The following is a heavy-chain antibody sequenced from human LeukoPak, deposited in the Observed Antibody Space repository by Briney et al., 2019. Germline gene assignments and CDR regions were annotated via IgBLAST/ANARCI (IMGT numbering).Heavy chain of an antibody. J-gene: IGHJ4*02. CDR1: GFTFSNYW. Sequence: GGSLRLSCAASGFTFSNYWMHWVRQAPGKGLVWVSRINSDGRSTNYADSVKGRFTISRDNAKNTLYLQMNSLRAEDTAVYYCARDAFGVDKSPFWGQGTLVTISS. CDR2: INSDGRST. V-gene: IGHV3-74*01. CDR3: ARDAFGVDKSPF. D-gene: IGHD3-3*01.